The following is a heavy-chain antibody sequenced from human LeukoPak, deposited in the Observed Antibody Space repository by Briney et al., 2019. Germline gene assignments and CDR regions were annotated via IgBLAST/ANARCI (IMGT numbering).Heavy chain of an antibody. J-gene: IGHJ4*02. Sequence: ASVKVSCKASGYTFTGYYMHWVRQAPGQGLEWMGWINPNSGGTNYAQKFQGRVTMTRDTSTSTAYMELSRLRSDDTAVYYCARGGYSSSWFIPDFDYWGQGTLVTVSS. CDR1: GYTFTGYY. CDR2: INPNSGGT. V-gene: IGHV1-2*02. D-gene: IGHD6-13*01. CDR3: ARGGYSSSWFIPDFDY.